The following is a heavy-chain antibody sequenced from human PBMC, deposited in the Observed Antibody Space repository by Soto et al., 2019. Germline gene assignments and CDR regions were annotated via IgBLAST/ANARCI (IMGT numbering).Heavy chain of an antibody. D-gene: IGHD4-4*01. V-gene: IGHV1-69*06. CDR1: GGTFSSYA. J-gene: IGHJ6*02. CDR2: IIPIFGTA. CDR3: ARVYSNYYYYGMDV. Sequence: SVNVSCKASGGTFSSYAISWVRQAPGQGLEWMGGIIPIFGTANYAQKFQGRVTITADKSTSTAYMELSSLRSEDTAVYYCARVYSNYYYYGMDVWGQGTTVTVSS.